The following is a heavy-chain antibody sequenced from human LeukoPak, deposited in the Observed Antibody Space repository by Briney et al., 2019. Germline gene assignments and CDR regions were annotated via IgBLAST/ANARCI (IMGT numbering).Heavy chain of an antibody. D-gene: IGHD5-18*01. Sequence: GGSLRLSCAASGFTFSSYAMHWVRQAPGKGLEWVAVISYDGSNKYYADSVKGRFTISRDNSKNTLYLQMNSLRAEDTAVYYCARVGGYSYGFVHHADNWFDPWGQGTLVTVSS. CDR3: ARVGGYSYGFVHHADNWFDP. J-gene: IGHJ5*02. CDR2: ISYDGSNK. V-gene: IGHV3-30*04. CDR1: GFTFSSYA.